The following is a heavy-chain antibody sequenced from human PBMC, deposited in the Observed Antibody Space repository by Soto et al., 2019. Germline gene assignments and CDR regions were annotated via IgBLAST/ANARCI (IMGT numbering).Heavy chain of an antibody. CDR2: IYSGGRT. V-gene: IGHV3-66*01. D-gene: IGHD3-22*01. J-gene: IGHJ4*02. Sequence: SLRLSCIVSGLTLTSNSMNWVRQAPGKGLEWVSIIYSGGRTNYADSVKGRFTISRDTSRNTLYLQMRSLRVEDTAVYYCARDTPLFNFGYQRGNYFDYWGQGALVTVSS. CDR1: GLTLTSNS. CDR3: ARDTPLFNFGYQRGNYFDY.